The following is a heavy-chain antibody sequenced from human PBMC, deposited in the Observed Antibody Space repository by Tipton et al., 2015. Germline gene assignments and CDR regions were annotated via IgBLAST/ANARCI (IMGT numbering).Heavy chain of an antibody. CDR3: ARVGSTSSWYPFDY. V-gene: IGHV4-31*03. J-gene: IGHJ4*02. CDR2: IFYSGST. D-gene: IGHD6-13*01. Sequence: TLSLTCTVSGGSISSRTDYWAWIRQHPGKGLEWIGYIFYSGSTYYNPSLKSRVTISVDTSKNQFSLKLTSVTAADTAVYYCARVGSTSSWYPFDYWGQGTLVTVSS. CDR1: GGSISSRTDY.